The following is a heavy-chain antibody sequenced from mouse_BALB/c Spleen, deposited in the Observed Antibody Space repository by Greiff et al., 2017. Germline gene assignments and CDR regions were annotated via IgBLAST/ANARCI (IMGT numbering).Heavy chain of an antibody. CDR1: GYSFTSYY. J-gene: IGHJ3*01. D-gene: IGHD2-4*01. V-gene: IGHV1S135*01. CDR3: ARTPTMITTGIYYDYEAFAY. CDR2: IDPFNGGT. Sequence: EVQLQQSGPELMKPGASVKISCKASGYSFTSYYMHWVKQSHGKSLEWIGYIDPFNGGTSYNQKFKGKATLTVDKSSSTAYMHLSSLTSEDSAVYYCARTPTMITTGIYYDYEAFAYWGQGTLVTVSA.